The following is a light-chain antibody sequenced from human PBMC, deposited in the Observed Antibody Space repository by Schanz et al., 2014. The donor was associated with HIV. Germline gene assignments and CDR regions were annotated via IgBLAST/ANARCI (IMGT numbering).Light chain of an antibody. J-gene: IGLJ2*01. Sequence: SYELTQPPSVSVAPGKTARITCGGNNIGSKSVHWYQQKPGQAPVLVIYYDSDRPSGIPERFSGSNSGNTATLAISGVEAGDEADYYCQVWDSSSALFGGGTKLTVL. CDR1: NIGSKS. CDR3: QVWDSSSAL. CDR2: YDS. V-gene: IGLV3-21*04.